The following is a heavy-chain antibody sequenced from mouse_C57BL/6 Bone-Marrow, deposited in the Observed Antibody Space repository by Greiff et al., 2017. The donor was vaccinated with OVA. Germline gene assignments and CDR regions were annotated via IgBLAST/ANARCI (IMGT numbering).Heavy chain of an antibody. CDR2: IWWDDDK. Sequence: QVTLKVSGPGILQPSQTLSLTCSFSWFSLSTCGMGVGWIRQPSGKGLEWLAHIWWDDDKYYNPALKSRLTISKDTSKNQVFLTIANVDTADTATYYCARLSTGDGFAYWGQGTLVTVSA. J-gene: IGHJ3*01. D-gene: IGHD2-1*01. CDR3: ARLSTGDGFAY. V-gene: IGHV8-8*01. CDR1: WFSLSTCGMG.